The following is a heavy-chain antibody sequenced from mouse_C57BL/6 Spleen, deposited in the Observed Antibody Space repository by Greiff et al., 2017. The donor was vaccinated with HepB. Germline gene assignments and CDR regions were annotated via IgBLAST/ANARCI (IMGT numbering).Heavy chain of an antibody. CDR1: GFTFSSYA. D-gene: IGHD2-1*01. CDR3: ARDRILLPYFDY. J-gene: IGHJ2*01. Sequence: EVKVVESGGGLVKPGGSLKLSCAASGFTFSSYAMSWVRQTPEKRLEWVATISDGGSYTYYPDNVKGRFTISRDNAKNNLYLQMSHLKSEDTAMYYCARDRILLPYFDYWGQGTTLTVSS. CDR2: ISDGGSYT. V-gene: IGHV5-4*01.